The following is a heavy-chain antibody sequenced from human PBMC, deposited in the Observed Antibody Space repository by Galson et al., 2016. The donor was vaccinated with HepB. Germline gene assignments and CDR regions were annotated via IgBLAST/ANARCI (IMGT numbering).Heavy chain of an antibody. Sequence: SVKVSCKVSGYSLTELSIHWVRQAPGKGLEWLGGFDPEDGETLNTQKFQGRVTVTGDTSTDTGYMELSSLISEDTAVYYCTTGPPPRMVRAFDIWGQGTRVTVSS. J-gene: IGHJ3*02. D-gene: IGHD3-10*01. CDR1: GYSLTELS. CDR2: FDPEDGET. V-gene: IGHV1-24*01. CDR3: TTGPPPRMVRAFDI.